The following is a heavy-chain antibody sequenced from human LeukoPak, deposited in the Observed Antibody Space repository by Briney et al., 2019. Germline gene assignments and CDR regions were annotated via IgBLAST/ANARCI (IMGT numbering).Heavy chain of an antibody. CDR3: ARTGMVGAADY. V-gene: IGHV4-39*01. CDR1: GGSISTSDYN. Sequence: PSETLSLTCTVSGGSISTSDYNWGCIRQPPGKGLEWIGSINYSGNTYYNPSLKSRVTISVDTSKNQFSLKLSSVTAADTAVYYCARTGMVGAADYRGQGTLVTVSS. J-gene: IGHJ4*02. CDR2: INYSGNT. D-gene: IGHD2-15*01.